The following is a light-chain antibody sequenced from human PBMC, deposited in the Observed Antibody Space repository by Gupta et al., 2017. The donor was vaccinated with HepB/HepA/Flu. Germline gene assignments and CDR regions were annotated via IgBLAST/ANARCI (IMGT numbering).Light chain of an antibody. V-gene: IGLV1-47*02. CDR2: SNN. CDR3: AAWDDSRNGVV. J-gene: IGLJ3*02. CDR1: SSNIGSNY. Sequence: SVLTQPPSASGPPGQRVTISCSGSSSNIGSNYVYWYQQLPGTAPKLLIYSNNQRPSGVPDRFSGSKSGTSASLAISGLQSEDEADYYCAAWDDSRNGVVFGGGTKLTVL.